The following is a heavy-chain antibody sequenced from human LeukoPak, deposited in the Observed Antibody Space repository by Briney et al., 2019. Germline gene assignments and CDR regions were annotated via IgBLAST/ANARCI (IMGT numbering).Heavy chain of an antibody. CDR2: ISSSSSYI. J-gene: IGHJ4*02. CDR3: ARVYCGGDCYPTYFDY. Sequence: GGSLRLSCAASGFSFSSYSMNWVRQAPGKGLEWVSSISSSSSYIYYADSVKGRFTISRDNAKNSLYLQMNSLRAEDTAVYYCARVYCGGDCYPTYFDYWGQGTLVTVSS. D-gene: IGHD2-21*02. CDR1: GFSFSSYS. V-gene: IGHV3-21*01.